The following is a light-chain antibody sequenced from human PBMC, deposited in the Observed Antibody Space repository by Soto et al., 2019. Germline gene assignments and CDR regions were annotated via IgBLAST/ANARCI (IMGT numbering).Light chain of an antibody. CDR1: QSVSSNS. CDR3: QQYGGSPRT. Sequence: EIVLTQSPGTLSLYPGERATLSCRASQSVSSNSLAWYQQKRGQAPGLLIHGASSRATGIPDRFSGSGSGTDFTLTISRLEPEDFAVYYCQQYGGSPRTFGQGTKVDNK. J-gene: IGKJ1*01. V-gene: IGKV3-20*01. CDR2: GAS.